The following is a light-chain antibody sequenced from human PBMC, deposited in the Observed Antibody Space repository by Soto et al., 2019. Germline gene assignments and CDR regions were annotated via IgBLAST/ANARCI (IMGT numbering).Light chain of an antibody. CDR1: QGISSY. Sequence: AIRMTQSPSSLSASTGDRVTITCRASQGISSYLAWYQQKPGKAPKLLIYAASTLQSGVPSRFSGCGSGTDFTLTISCLQSEDFPTYYCQQYYSYPQTFGQGTKLEIK. V-gene: IGKV1-8*01. CDR3: QQYYSYPQT. CDR2: AAS. J-gene: IGKJ2*01.